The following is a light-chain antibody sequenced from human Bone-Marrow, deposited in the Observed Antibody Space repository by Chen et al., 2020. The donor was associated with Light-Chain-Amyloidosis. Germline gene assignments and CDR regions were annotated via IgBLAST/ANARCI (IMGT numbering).Light chain of an antibody. CDR1: SSNIGSNT. CDR3: AAWDDSLNAWV. V-gene: IGLV1-44*01. J-gene: IGLJ3*02. CDR2: TNN. Sequence: QSVLTQPPSASGTPGQRVTISCSGSSSNIGSNTVNWYQQLPGTAPKLLIYTNNRRPSGLPDRFSGSKSGTSASLAISGLQSEDEADYYCAAWDDSLNAWVFGGGTKLTVL.